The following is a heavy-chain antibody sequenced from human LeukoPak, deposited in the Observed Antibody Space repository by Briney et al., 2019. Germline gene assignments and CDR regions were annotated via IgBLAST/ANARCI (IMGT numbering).Heavy chain of an antibody. D-gene: IGHD3-10*01. V-gene: IGHV3-7*01. Sequence: SGGSLRLSCAASGFTFSNSWMNWFRQAPGRLEWVANINHDGSEKNYVDSVEGRFTITRDNTKKSLYLQMNSLGAEDTAVYYCARGTALPGVDYWGRGTLVIVSS. CDR2: INHDGSEK. CDR3: ARGTALPGVDY. CDR1: GFTFSNSW. J-gene: IGHJ4*02.